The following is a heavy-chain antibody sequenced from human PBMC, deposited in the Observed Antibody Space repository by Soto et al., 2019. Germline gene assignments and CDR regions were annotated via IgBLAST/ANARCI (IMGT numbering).Heavy chain of an antibody. J-gene: IGHJ4*02. CDR2: INHSSGST. Sequence: ASVKVSCKASGYTFTNYGISWVRQAPGQGLEWMGIINHSSGSTTYAQKFQGRVTMTRDTSTSTVYMELSSLRSEDTAVYYCAREVERGYSYGYLEYWGQGTLVTVSS. D-gene: IGHD5-18*01. CDR1: GYTFTNYG. CDR3: AREVERGYSYGYLEY. V-gene: IGHV1-46*01.